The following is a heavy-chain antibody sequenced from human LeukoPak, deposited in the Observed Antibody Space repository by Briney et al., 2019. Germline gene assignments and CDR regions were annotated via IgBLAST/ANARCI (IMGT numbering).Heavy chain of an antibody. Sequence: SSETLTLTSTVSGVSVTNYYWAWIRQPAGKGLEWIERMYISGSTNYNPSLKSRVTISIDKTKNQFSLRLNSVTAADTAVYFCARDYLVGAPLDSWGQGTLVTVSP. CDR2: MYISGST. CDR3: ARDYLVGAPLDS. D-gene: IGHD1-26*01. V-gene: IGHV4-4*07. J-gene: IGHJ4*02. CDR1: GVSVTNYY.